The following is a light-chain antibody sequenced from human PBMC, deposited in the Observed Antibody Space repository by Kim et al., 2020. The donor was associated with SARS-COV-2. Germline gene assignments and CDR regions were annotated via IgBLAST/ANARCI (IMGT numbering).Light chain of an antibody. CDR1: QSVSNN. CDR3: QQYNNWPPYT. Sequence: EIVMTQSPVTLSASPGERATFSCRASQSVSNNLAWYQLKPGQAPRLVIYGASTRATGISARFSGSGSGTEFTLTISSLQSEDFAVYYCQQYNNWPPYTFGRGTKLEI. CDR2: GAS. V-gene: IGKV3-15*01. J-gene: IGKJ2*01.